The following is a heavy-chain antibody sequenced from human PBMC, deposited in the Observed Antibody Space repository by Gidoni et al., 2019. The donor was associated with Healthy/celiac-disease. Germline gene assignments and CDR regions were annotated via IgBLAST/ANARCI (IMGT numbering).Heavy chain of an antibody. CDR2: ISYDGSNK. V-gene: IGHV3-30*04. CDR1: GCTFSSYA. Sequence: QVQLVDSGGAVVQPGSSLRLSCADSGCTFSSYAMHWVRQAPGKGLEWVSVISYDGSNKYYADSVNGRFTISRDNSKNTLYLQMNSLRAEDTAVYYCARAKAGIAVAAFDYWGQGTLVTVSS. D-gene: IGHD6-19*01. CDR3: ARAKAGIAVAAFDY. J-gene: IGHJ4*02.